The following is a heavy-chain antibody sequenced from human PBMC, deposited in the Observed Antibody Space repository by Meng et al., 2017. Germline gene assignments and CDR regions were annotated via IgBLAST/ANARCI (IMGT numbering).Heavy chain of an antibody. CDR2: MNPNSGNT. J-gene: IGHJ4*02. V-gene: IGHV1-8*01. CDR1: GYTFTSND. CDR3: ARYVAVAGVDY. Sequence: QGKLVKSGAEVKKPGAPVTFPCKASGYTFTSNDINWVRQATGQGLEWMGWMNPNSGNTGYAQKFQGRVTMTRNTSISTAYMELSSLRSEDTAVYYCARYVAVAGVDYWGQGTLVTVSS. D-gene: IGHD6-19*01.